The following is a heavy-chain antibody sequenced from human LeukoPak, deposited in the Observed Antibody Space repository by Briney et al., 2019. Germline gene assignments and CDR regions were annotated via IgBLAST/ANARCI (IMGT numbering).Heavy chain of an antibody. J-gene: IGHJ4*02. CDR3: AKGGTTVVDY. D-gene: IGHD4-23*01. CDR2: ISPTGSTT. V-gene: IGHV3-74*01. CDR1: GFSFSGHW. Sequence: GGSLRLSCAASGFSFSGHWMHWARQLPGKGLVWVSRISPTGSTTSYADSVKGRFTISRDNAKNTLYLQMNSLRAEDTAVYYCAKGGTTVVDYWGQGTLVTAS.